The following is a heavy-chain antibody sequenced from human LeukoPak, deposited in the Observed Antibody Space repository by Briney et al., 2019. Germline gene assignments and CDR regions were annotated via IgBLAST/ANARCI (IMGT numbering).Heavy chain of an antibody. D-gene: IGHD2-2*02. J-gene: IGHJ3*02. Sequence: PSETLSLTCTVSGGSISSYYWSWIRQPPGKGLEWIGYIYYSGSTNYNPSLKSRVTISIDTSKNQFSLKLSSVTAADAAVYYCARDRNQLLYHDAFDIWGQGTMVTVSS. CDR1: GGSISSYY. V-gene: IGHV4-59*01. CDR2: IYYSGST. CDR3: ARDRNQLLYHDAFDI.